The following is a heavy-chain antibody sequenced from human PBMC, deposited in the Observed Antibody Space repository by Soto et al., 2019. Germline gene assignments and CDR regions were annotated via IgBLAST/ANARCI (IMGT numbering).Heavy chain of an antibody. V-gene: IGHV1-69*02. CDR3: TLGSWSAETFDI. Sequence: QVQLVQSRAEVTTPGSSVKVPCKASGGTFSTYTIIWVRQAPGHGLEWMGRIMPMLDITNNAQRFQGRVTITADKSTSTAYLELSSLRSEDTAVYYCTLGSWSAETFDIWGRGTMVTVSS. CDR1: GGTFSTYT. D-gene: IGHD6-13*01. CDR2: IMPMLDIT. J-gene: IGHJ3*02.